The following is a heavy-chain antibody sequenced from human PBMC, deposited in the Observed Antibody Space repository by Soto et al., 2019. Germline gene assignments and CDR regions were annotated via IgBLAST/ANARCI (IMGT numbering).Heavy chain of an antibody. CDR3: ARLVVVVPAAIYYYYYMDV. V-gene: IGHV1-18*01. J-gene: IGHJ6*03. CDR2: ISAYNGNT. CDR1: GYTFTSYG. D-gene: IGHD2-2*01. Sequence: ASVKVSCKASGYTFTSYGISWVRQAPGQGLEWMRWISAYNGNTNYAQKLQGRVTMTTDTSTSTAYMELRSLRSDDTAVYYCARLVVVVPAAIYYYYYMDVWGKGTTVTVSS.